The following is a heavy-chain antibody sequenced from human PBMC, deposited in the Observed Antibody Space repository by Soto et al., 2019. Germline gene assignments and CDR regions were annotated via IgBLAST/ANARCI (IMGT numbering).Heavy chain of an antibody. V-gene: IGHV3-30-3*01. CDR1: GFAFNRYT. CDR3: ARVTGKLAHYYYYGMDV. Sequence: QVQLVESGGGVVHPGRSLRLSCAASGFAFNRYTMHWVRQAPGKGLEWVALISSDGNSKYYADSVKGRFTISRDSSKNTLYLHMNSLRTEDTAVYYCARVTGKLAHYYYYGMDVWGQGTTVTVSS. D-gene: IGHD1-26*01. CDR2: ISSDGNSK. J-gene: IGHJ6*02.